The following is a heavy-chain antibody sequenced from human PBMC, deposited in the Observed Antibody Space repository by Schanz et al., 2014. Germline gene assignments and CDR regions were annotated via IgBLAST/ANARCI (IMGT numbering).Heavy chain of an antibody. J-gene: IGHJ4*02. CDR2: ISFDGSIK. CDR1: GFIFSTYA. D-gene: IGHD6-6*01. CDR3: AREHRGSSLPDF. V-gene: IGHV3-30*04. Sequence: HVQLVESGGGVVQPGRSLRLSCAASGFIFSTYAMHWVRQAPGKGLEWVAVISFDGSIKHYADSVKGRFTISRDNSKNTLYLQMSSLRGEDTAFYYCAREHRGSSLPDFWGQGTLVTVSS.